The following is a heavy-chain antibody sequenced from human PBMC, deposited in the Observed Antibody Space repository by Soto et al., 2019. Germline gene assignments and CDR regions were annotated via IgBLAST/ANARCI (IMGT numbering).Heavy chain of an antibody. Sequence: ASVKVSCKASGYTFTSYAMHWVRQAPGQRLEWMGWINAGNGNTKYSQKFQGRVTITRDTSASTAYMELSSLRSEDTAVYYCARSRITMVRYGLDVWGQGTTVTVSS. CDR1: GYTFTSYA. J-gene: IGHJ6*02. V-gene: IGHV1-3*01. CDR3: ARSRITMVRYGLDV. CDR2: INAGNGNT. D-gene: IGHD3-10*01.